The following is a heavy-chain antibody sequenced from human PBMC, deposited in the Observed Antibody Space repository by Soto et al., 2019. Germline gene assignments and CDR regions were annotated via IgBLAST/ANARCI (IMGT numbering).Heavy chain of an antibody. J-gene: IGHJ6*03. V-gene: IGHV1-18*01. Sequence: ASVKVSCKASGYPFSDNHIHWLRQAPGQGLEWMGWLSAYNANTMYAPKYQGRITLTRDTSTSTSYMELRSLRSDDTAVYYCAREVTGTTTTVYYMDVWGKGTTVTVSS. CDR2: LSAYNANT. D-gene: IGHD1-7*01. CDR1: GYPFSDNH. CDR3: AREVTGTTTTVYYMDV.